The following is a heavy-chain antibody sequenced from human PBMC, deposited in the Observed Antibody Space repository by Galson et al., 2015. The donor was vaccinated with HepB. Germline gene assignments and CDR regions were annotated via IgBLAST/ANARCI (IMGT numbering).Heavy chain of an antibody. CDR3: ARDLGRGWYAFGI. CDR2: IGTFGDT. J-gene: IGHJ3*02. V-gene: IGHV3-13*04. Sequence: SLRLSCAASGFSFSTYDMHWVRHITGKGLEWVSAIGTFGDTYYPGSVKGRFTISREDAKNSLYLQMNSLRAGDTAVYYCARDLGRGWYAFGIWGQGTMVTVSS. CDR1: GFSFSTYD. D-gene: IGHD6-13*01.